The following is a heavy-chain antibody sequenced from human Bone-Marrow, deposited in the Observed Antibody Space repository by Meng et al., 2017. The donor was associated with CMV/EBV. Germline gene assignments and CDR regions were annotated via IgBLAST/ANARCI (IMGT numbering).Heavy chain of an antibody. V-gene: IGHV2-70*04. Sequence: SAPTVVHPTPTLTLTCTYTGLSLSTTGMGVSWIRQPPGKALEWLARIDCDEDNFYSTSLKTRLTISKDTSKNQAVLTMTNIVPADTATYYCSPDLQGTPNPGMDVWGQGTTVTVSS. D-gene: IGHD1-7*01. J-gene: IGHJ6*02. CDR2: IDCDEDN. CDR3: SPDLQGTPNPGMDV. CDR1: GLSLSTTGMG.